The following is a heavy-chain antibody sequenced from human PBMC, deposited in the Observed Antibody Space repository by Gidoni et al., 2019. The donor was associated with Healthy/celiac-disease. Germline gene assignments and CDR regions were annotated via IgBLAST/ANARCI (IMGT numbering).Heavy chain of an antibody. V-gene: IGHV3-66*04. CDR3: ARLDILTGYYLDY. CDR1: GFTVSGNY. CDR2: IYSGGST. D-gene: IGHD3-9*01. J-gene: IGHJ4*02. Sequence: EVQLVESGGGLVQPGGSLRLSCAASGFTVSGNYMSWVRQAPGKGLEWVSVIYSGGSTYYADSVKGRFTISRDNSKNTLYLQMNSLRAEDTAVYYCARLDILTGYYLDYWGQGTLVTVSS.